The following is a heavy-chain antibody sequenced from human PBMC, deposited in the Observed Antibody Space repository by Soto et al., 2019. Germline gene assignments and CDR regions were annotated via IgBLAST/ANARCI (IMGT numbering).Heavy chain of an antibody. CDR1: GGSISSGGYY. CDR3: ARGYCSSTSCYLGGGGYGMDV. J-gene: IGHJ6*02. D-gene: IGHD2-2*01. CDR2: IYYSGST. Sequence: QVQLQESGPGLVKPSQTLSLTCTVSGGSISSGGYYWSWIRQHPGKGLEWIGYIYYSGSTYYNPSLKSRVTISVDTSKNQFSLKLSSVTAAETAVYYCARGYCSSTSCYLGGGGYGMDVWGQGTTVTVSS. V-gene: IGHV4-31*03.